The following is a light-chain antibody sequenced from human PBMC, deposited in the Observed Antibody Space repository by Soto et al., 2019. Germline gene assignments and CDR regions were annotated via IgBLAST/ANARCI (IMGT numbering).Light chain of an antibody. CDR2: LNSDGSH. CDR1: SGHSSYA. CDR3: QTWGTDTVV. J-gene: IGLJ2*01. Sequence: QSVLTQSPSASASLGASVKLTCTLSSGHSSYAIAWHQQQPEKGPRFLMKLNSDGSHNKGGGIPDRFSGSSSGAERYLTISSLQSEDEADYSCQTWGTDTVVFGGGTKLTVL. V-gene: IGLV4-69*01.